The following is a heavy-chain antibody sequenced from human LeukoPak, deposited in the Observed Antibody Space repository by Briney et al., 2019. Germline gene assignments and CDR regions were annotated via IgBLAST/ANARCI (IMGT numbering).Heavy chain of an antibody. CDR2: IYSGGST. CDR1: GFTVSSNY. J-gene: IGHJ5*02. CDR3: AREPEGEITMIVT. V-gene: IGHV3-66*01. D-gene: IGHD3-22*01. Sequence: QAGGSLRLSCAASGFTVSSNYMSWVRQAPGKGLEWVSVIYSGGSTYYADSVKGRFTISRDNSKNTLYLQMNSLRAEDTAVYYCAREPEGEITMIVTWGQGTLVTVSS.